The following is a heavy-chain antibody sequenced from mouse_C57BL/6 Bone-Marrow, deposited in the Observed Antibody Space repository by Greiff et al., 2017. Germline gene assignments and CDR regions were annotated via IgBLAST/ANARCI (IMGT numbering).Heavy chain of an antibody. CDR2: IYPGNSDT. CDR1: GYTFTSYW. Sequence: EVMLVESGTVLARPGASVKMSCKTSGYTFTSYWMHWVKQRPGQGLEWIGAIYPGNSDTSYNQKFKGKAKLTAVTSASTAYMELSSLTNEDSAVYYCTRLGALGRAYYYAMDYWGQGTSVTGSS. D-gene: IGHD4-1*01. V-gene: IGHV1-5*01. CDR3: TRLGALGRAYYYAMDY. J-gene: IGHJ4*01.